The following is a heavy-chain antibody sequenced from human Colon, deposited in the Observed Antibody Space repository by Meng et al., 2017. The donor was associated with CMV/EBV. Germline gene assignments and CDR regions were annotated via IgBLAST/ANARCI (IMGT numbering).Heavy chain of an antibody. Sequence: ASVKVSCKTSGYTFSNYGLIWVRQAPGQGLEWMGWINIHNGNTEYAQTIRDRVTMTTDISTTTAYMELRSLRSDDTAVYFCATLKAGYYFDSWGQGTLVTVSS. V-gene: IGHV1-18*01. D-gene: IGHD6-25*01. CDR2: INIHNGNT. CDR1: GYTFSNYG. J-gene: IGHJ4*02. CDR3: ATLKAGYYFDS.